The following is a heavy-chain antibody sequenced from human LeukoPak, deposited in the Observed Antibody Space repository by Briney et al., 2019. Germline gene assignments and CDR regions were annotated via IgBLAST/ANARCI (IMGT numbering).Heavy chain of an antibody. CDR1: GFTFSTYW. J-gene: IGHJ4*02. Sequence: GGSLRLSCAASGFTFSTYWMQWVRHAPGKGLVWVSHINSDGSSTTYADSVKGRFTTSRDNAKNTLYLQMNSLRAKDTAVYYCVRDNYGVDYWGQGTLVTVSS. CDR2: INSDGSST. D-gene: IGHD3-16*01. V-gene: IGHV3-74*03. CDR3: VRDNYGVDY.